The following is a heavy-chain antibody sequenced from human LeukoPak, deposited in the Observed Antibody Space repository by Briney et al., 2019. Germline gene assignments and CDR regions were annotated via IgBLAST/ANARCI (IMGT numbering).Heavy chain of an antibody. CDR3: ARGALYYGVSPRYYYMDV. Sequence: SVKVSCKASGGAFSSYAISWVRQAPGQGLEWMGRIIPIFGTANYAQKFQGRVTITTDESTSTAYMELSSLRSEDTAVYYCARGALYYGVSPRYYYMDVWGKGTTVTVSS. D-gene: IGHD4-17*01. J-gene: IGHJ6*03. CDR1: GGAFSSYA. CDR2: IIPIFGTA. V-gene: IGHV1-69*05.